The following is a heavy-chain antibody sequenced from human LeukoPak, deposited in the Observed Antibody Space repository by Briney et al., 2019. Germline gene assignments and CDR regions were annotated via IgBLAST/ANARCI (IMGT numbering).Heavy chain of an antibody. V-gene: IGHV3-66*02. D-gene: IGHD3-10*01. J-gene: IGHJ4*02. CDR3: AKDTGYYGSGRSVDY. CDR2: IYSGGST. Sequence: PGDSLRLSCAASGFTVSSNYMSWVRQAPGKGLEWVSVIYSGGSTYYADSVKGRFTISRDNSKNTLYLQMNSLRAEDTAVYYCAKDTGYYGSGRSVDYWGQGTLVTVSS. CDR1: GFTVSSNY.